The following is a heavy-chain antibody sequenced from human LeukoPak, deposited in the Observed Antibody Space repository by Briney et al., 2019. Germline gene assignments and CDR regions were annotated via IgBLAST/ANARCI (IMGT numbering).Heavy chain of an antibody. V-gene: IGHV4-34*01. CDR2: INHSGST. CDR1: GGSFSDYY. CDR3: ARLITAFQAFDS. Sequence: SETLSLTCAVYGGSFSDYYWSWIRQPPGKGLEWIGEINHSGSTNSNPSLKSRVTISVDTSKNQFSLKLSSVTAADTAVYYCARLITAFQAFDSWGQGTLVTVSS. D-gene: IGHD3-16*01. J-gene: IGHJ4*02.